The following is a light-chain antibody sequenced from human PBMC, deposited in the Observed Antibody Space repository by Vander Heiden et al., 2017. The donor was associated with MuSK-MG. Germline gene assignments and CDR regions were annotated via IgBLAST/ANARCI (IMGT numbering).Light chain of an antibody. Sequence: DIQLTQSPSFLSASVGDRVTITCRASQGISNYLAWYQQKPGKAPKLLLFDASTLQSGVPTRFSGSGSGTEFTLTISRLQPEDSATYYCQQHDSYTFTFGPGTKADIK. CDR3: QQHDSYTFT. V-gene: IGKV1-9*01. J-gene: IGKJ3*01. CDR2: DAS. CDR1: QGISNY.